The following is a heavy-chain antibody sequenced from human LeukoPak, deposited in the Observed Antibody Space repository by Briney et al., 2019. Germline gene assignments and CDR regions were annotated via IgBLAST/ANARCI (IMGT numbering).Heavy chain of an antibody. Sequence: GVSLGLSCAASGFTVSSNYMNWVRQAPGKALEWVSIIYSGGDTYYADSVKGRFTISRDNSKNTLYLQMNSLRPEDTAVYYCTRGPGSTWYSDYWGQGTLVTVSS. CDR2: IYSGGDT. J-gene: IGHJ4*02. CDR3: TRGPGSTWYSDY. V-gene: IGHV3-53*05. CDR1: GFTVSSNY. D-gene: IGHD6-13*01.